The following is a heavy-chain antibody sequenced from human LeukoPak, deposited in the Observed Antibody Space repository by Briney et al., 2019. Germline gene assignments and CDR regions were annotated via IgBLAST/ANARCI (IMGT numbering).Heavy chain of an antibody. CDR2: VIPIFGTA. V-gene: IGHV1-69*01. Sequence: GASVKVSCKVSGGTFSSYAISWVRQAPGQGLEWMGGVIPIFGTANYAQKFQGRVTITADESTSTAYMELSSLRSEDTAVYYCARDFEESGSYGSGSYYSDWGQGTLVTVSS. J-gene: IGHJ4*02. CDR1: GGTFSSYA. D-gene: IGHD3-10*01. CDR3: ARDFEESGSYGSGSYYSD.